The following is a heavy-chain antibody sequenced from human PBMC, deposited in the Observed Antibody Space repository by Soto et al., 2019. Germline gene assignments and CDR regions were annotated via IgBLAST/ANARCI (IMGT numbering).Heavy chain of an antibody. Sequence: PETLSLTCTVSGGSISSYYCSWIRQAAGKVLEWVGRIHTSGSPNNTPSLKSRVTMSADTSKSQFSLKLTSVTAADTAVYYCATGGTYFDYWGQGTLVTVSS. CDR3: ATGGTYFDY. CDR2: IHTSGSP. CDR1: GGSISSYY. J-gene: IGHJ4*02. V-gene: IGHV4-4*07.